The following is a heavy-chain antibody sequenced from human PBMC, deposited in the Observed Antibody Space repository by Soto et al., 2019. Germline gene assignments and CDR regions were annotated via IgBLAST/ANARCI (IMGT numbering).Heavy chain of an antibody. V-gene: IGHV1-18*01. Sequence: ASVKVSCKASGYTFTSYGISWVRQAPGQGLEWMGWISAYNGNTNYAQKLQGRVTMTTDTSTSTAYMELRSLRSDDTAVYYCARVGIAARPFYYYGMDVWGQGTTVTISS. J-gene: IGHJ6*02. CDR2: ISAYNGNT. CDR1: GYTFTSYG. CDR3: ARVGIAARPFYYYGMDV. D-gene: IGHD6-6*01.